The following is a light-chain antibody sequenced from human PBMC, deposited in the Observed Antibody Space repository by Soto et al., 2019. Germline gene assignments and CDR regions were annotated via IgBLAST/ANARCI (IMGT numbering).Light chain of an antibody. CDR2: GAS. Sequence: EIVLTQSPGTLSLPPGEVATLSCRASQSVSSRFLAWYQHRSGQASRLLIYGASSRAAGIPDRFRGSGSGTDFSLTIAGLEPEDFAVYYCQQYGTSPFTFGPGTKVEI. V-gene: IGKV3-20*01. CDR1: QSVSSRF. J-gene: IGKJ3*01. CDR3: QQYGTSPFT.